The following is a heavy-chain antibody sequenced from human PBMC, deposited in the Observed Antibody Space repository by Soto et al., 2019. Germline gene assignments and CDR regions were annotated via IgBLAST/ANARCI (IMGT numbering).Heavy chain of an antibody. J-gene: IGHJ5*02. CDR1: GGSISSYY. CDR2: IYYSGST. V-gene: IGHV4-59*08. D-gene: IGHD3-10*01. Sequence: SETLSLTCTVSGGSISSYYWSWIRQPPGKGLEWIGYIYYSGSTNYNPSLKSRVTISVDTSKNQFSLKLSSVTAADTAVYYCARHAVYGSGSWFDPWGQGTLVTVSS. CDR3: ARHAVYGSGSWFDP.